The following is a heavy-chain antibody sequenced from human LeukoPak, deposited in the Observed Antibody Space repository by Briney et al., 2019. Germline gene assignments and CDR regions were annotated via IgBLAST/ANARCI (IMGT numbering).Heavy chain of an antibody. V-gene: IGHV3-21*01. CDR1: GFTFSSYS. J-gene: IGHJ4*02. CDR2: ISSSSGYI. D-gene: IGHD3-22*01. CDR3: ARGGYYDSSGYYFLAY. Sequence: GGSLRLSCAASGFTFSSYSMNWVRQAPGKGLEWVSSISSSSGYIYYADSVKGRFTISRDNAKNSLYLQTNSLRAEDTAVYYCARGGYYDSSGYYFLAYWGQGTLVTVSS.